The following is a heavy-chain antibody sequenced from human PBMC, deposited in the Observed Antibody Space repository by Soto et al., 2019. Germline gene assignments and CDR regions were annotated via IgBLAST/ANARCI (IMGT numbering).Heavy chain of an antibody. D-gene: IGHD3-22*01. J-gene: IGHJ4*02. V-gene: IGHV4-31*03. CDR1: GGSISNGGYY. CDR2: IYYTGST. Sequence: SETLSLTCTVSGGSISNGGYYWTWIRQHPGKGLEAIGHIYYTGSTFYNPSLKGRVAISIGTSKNQFSLKLTSVTAADTAIYYCARNQITYYDNMNGSLYYFDSWGQGTLVTVSS. CDR3: ARNQITYYDNMNGSLYYFDS.